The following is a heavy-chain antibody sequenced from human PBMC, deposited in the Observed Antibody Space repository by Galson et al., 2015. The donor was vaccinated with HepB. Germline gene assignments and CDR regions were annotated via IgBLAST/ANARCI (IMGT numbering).Heavy chain of an antibody. V-gene: IGHV3-74*01. CDR1: GFTFSSYW. CDR2: IKSDGSST. CDR3: GRGYGDYDGGEGRAFDV. Sequence: SLRLSCAASGFTFSSYWMHWVRQAPGKGLVWVSRIKSDGSSTSYADFVKGRFTISRDNAKNTVYLQMNSLRAEDTAVYYCGRGYGDYDGGEGRAFDVWGQGTMVTVSS. D-gene: IGHD4-17*01. J-gene: IGHJ3*01.